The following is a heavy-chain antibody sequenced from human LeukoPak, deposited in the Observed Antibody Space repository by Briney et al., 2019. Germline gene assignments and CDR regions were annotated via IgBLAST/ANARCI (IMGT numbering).Heavy chain of an antibody. Sequence: GASVKVSCKASGYTFTNYGISWVRQAPGQGLEWMGWISAYNGNRNYAQKVKGRVTMTTDTSTSTAYMELGSLRSDDPAVYYCARSLTSSGSYSDGGDYWGQGTLVTVSS. CDR1: GYTFTNYG. CDR3: ARSLTSSGSYSDGGDY. D-gene: IGHD1-26*01. J-gene: IGHJ4*02. CDR2: ISAYNGNR. V-gene: IGHV1-18*01.